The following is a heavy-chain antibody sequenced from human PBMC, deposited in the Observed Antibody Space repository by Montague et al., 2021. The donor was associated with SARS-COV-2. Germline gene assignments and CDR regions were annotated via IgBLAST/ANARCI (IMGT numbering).Heavy chain of an antibody. Sequence: SETLSLTCTVSGDSITNNYYWGRIRQPPGKGLEWIGTIYHSGTTYYNPSLKSRVTISVDTSNNQFSLTLTSVTAADTAVYYCARRHIVASNRAFDYWGQGTLVTVSS. CDR3: ARRHIVASNRAFDY. CDR1: GDSITNNYY. D-gene: IGHD2-21*01. CDR2: IYHSGTT. J-gene: IGHJ4*02. V-gene: IGHV4-38-2*02.